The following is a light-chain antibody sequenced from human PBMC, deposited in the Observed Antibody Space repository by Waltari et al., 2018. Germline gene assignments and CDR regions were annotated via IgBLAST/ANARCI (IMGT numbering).Light chain of an antibody. Sequence: QSALTQPASVSGSPGQSITISCTGTISDVGGHNFVSWFQQHPGKAPRLMIFEVTHRPSGVSDRVSGSKSGNTASLTISGRRAEDEADYYCSSFTGSSTVVFGGGTKLTVL. CDR2: EVT. CDR1: ISDVGGHNF. CDR3: SSFTGSSTVV. V-gene: IGLV2-14*03. J-gene: IGLJ2*01.